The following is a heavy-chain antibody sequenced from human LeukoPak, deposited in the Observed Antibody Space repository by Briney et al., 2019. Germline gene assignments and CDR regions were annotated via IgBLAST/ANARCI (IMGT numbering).Heavy chain of an antibody. Sequence: ASVTVSCTASGYTFTCYYMPWVRQAPGQGIEWLGRVDFKSGGTNYAQKFQGRVTMTRDTSISTVYMQLISLRSDDTAVYYCAREMNYDDYRTSDYWGQGTLVTVSS. CDR3: AREMNYDDYRTSDY. CDR1: GYTFTCYY. V-gene: IGHV1-2*02. D-gene: IGHD4-17*01. CDR2: VDFKSGGT. J-gene: IGHJ4*02.